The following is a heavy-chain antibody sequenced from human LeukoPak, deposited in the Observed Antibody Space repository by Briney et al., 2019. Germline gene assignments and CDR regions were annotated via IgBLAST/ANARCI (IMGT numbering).Heavy chain of an antibody. CDR3: ASRVVPAANYFDY. CDR2: INHSGST. CDR1: GVSFSGYY. V-gene: IGHV4-34*01. Sequence: ASETLSLTCAVYGVSFSGYYWSWLRQPPGKGLEWIGEINHSGSTNYNPSLKSRVTISVDTSKNQFSLKLSSVTAADTAVYYCASRVVPAANYFDYWGQGTLVTVSS. J-gene: IGHJ4*02. D-gene: IGHD2-2*01.